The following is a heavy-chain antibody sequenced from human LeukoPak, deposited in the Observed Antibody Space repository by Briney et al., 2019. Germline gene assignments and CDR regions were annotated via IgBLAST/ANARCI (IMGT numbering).Heavy chain of an antibody. V-gene: IGHV3-23*01. CDR3: AKPLSAASGTDFHY. J-gene: IGHJ4*02. CDR2: ISGSGTTT. CDR1: GFTFSTYW. D-gene: IGHD6-13*01. Sequence: GGSLRLSCAASGFTFSTYWMHWVRQAPGKGLDWVSAISGSGTTTYYADSVKGRFTISRDISKNTLYLQMNSLRAEDTAVYYCAKPLSAASGTDFHYWGQGTLVTVSS.